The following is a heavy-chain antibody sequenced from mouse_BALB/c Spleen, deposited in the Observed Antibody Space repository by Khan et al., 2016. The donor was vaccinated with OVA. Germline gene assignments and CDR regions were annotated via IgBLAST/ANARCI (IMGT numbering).Heavy chain of an antibody. CDR2: IYYSCTT. CDR3: ARDGNYFDY. J-gene: IGHJ2*01. V-gene: IGHV3-1*02. Sequence: EVQLVESGPDLVKPSQSLSLTCTVTGYSIISGYSWHWIRQFPGNRLEWMGYIYYSCTTNYNPTLKSRISITRDTSKNQFFLQLKSVTAEDTATYYCARDGNYFDYWGQGTTLTVSS. CDR1: GYSIISGYS.